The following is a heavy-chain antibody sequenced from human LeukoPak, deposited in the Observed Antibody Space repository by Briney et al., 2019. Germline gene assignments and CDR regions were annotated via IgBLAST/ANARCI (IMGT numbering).Heavy chain of an antibody. D-gene: IGHD3-10*01. Sequence: ALETLSLTCSVSDGSTTGYYWSWIRQPPGKGLEWIAYVYYTGRTLYNPSLESRVTISVDTSKTQFSLTVTSVTAADTAVYYCARHMSVSYDAFDLWGRGTTVTVSS. CDR3: ARHMSVSYDAFDL. V-gene: IGHV4-59*08. J-gene: IGHJ3*01. CDR1: DGSTTGYY. CDR2: VYYTGRT.